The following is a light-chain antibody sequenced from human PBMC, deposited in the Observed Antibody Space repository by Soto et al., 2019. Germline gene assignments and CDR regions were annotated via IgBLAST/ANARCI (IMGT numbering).Light chain of an antibody. Sequence: QSVLTQPLSASGTPGQRVTTSCSGSSSNIGSNTVNWYQQLPGTAPKLLIYSNNQRPSGVPDRFSGSKSGTSASLAISGLQSEDEADYYCAAWDDSLNGPYVFGTGTKVTV. V-gene: IGLV1-44*01. CDR2: SNN. CDR3: AAWDDSLNGPYV. J-gene: IGLJ1*01. CDR1: SSNIGSNT.